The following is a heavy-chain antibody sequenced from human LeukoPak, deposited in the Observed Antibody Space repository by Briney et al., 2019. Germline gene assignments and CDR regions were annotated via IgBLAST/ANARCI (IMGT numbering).Heavy chain of an antibody. CDR3: ARVLDAWVGATYYYMDV. J-gene: IGHJ6*03. D-gene: IGHD1-26*01. CDR1: GFTFSSYW. CDR2: INSDGSST. V-gene: IGHV3-74*01. Sequence: PGGSLRLSCAASGFTFSSYWMHWVRQAPGKGLVWVSRINSDGSSTSYADSVKGRFTISRDNAKNTLYLQMNSLRAEDTAVYYCARVLDAWVGATYYYMDVWGKGTTVTVSS.